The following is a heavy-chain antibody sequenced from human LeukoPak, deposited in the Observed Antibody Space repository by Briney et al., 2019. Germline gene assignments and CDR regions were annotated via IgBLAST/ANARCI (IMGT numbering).Heavy chain of an antibody. CDR2: IYDSGST. CDR3: ARVYYDSSGYYYSVTFDY. Sequence: SETLSLTCTVSGGSIRSSYYYWGWIRQPPGKGLEWIGSIYDSGSTYYNPSLKSRVTISVDTSKNQFSLKLSSVTAADTAVYYCARVYYDSSGYYYSVTFDYWGQGTLVTVSS. V-gene: IGHV4-39*07. CDR1: GGSIRSSYYY. D-gene: IGHD3-22*01. J-gene: IGHJ4*02.